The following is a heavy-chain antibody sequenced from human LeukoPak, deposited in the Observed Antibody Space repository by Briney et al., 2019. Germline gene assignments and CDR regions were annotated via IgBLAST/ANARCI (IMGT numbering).Heavy chain of an antibody. CDR2: IYYSGST. J-gene: IGHJ4*02. D-gene: IGHD3/OR15-3a*01. V-gene: IGHV4-39*01. CDR1: GGSISSSSYY. CDR3: ARHNGLYYFDY. Sequence: PSETLSLTCTVSGGSISSSSYYWGWIRQPPGKGLEWIGSIYYSGSTYYNPSLKSRVTISVDTSKNQFSLKLSSVTAADTAVYYCARHNGLYYFDYWGQGTLVTVSS.